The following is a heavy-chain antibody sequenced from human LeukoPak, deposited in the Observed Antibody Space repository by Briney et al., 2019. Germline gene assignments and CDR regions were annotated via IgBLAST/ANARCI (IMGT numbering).Heavy chain of an antibody. CDR3: ARGDYDILTGYYIMNHYYYYMDV. J-gene: IGHJ6*03. V-gene: IGHV3-74*01. Sequence: GGSLRLSCAASGFTFSSYGMSWVRQAPGKGLVWVSRINSDGSSTSYADSVKGRFTISRDNAKNTLYLQTNSLRAEDTAVYYCARGDYDILTGYYIMNHYYYYMDVWGKGTTVTISS. CDR2: INSDGSST. D-gene: IGHD3-9*01. CDR1: GFTFSSYG.